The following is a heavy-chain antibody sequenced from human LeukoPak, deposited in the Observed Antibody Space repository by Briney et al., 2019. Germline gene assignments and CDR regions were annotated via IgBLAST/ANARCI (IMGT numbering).Heavy chain of an antibody. CDR1: GDSVSSNGFA. V-gene: IGHV6-1*01. CDR2: TYYRSKWNN. Sequence: SQTLSLTCAISGDSVSSNGFAWSWIRQSPSRGLEWLGRTYYRSKWNNDYAVSVKSRITINPDTSKNQSSLQLNSVTPEDTAVYYCARASLQSVYFDCWGQGTLVTVSS. J-gene: IGHJ4*02. CDR3: ARASLQSVYFDC.